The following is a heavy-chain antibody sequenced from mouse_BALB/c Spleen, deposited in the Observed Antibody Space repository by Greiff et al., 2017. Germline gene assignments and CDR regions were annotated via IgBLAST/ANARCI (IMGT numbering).Heavy chain of an antibody. J-gene: IGHJ4*01. V-gene: IGHV14-3*02. Sequence: EVKLMESGAELVKPGASVKLSCTASGFNIKDTYMHWVKQRPEQGLEWIGRIDPANGNTKYDPKFQGKATITADTSSNTAYLQLSSLTSEDTAVYYCATDRYGYATDYWGQGTSVTVSS. CDR2: IDPANGNT. CDR3: ATDRYGYATDY. CDR1: GFNIKDTY. D-gene: IGHD2-14*01.